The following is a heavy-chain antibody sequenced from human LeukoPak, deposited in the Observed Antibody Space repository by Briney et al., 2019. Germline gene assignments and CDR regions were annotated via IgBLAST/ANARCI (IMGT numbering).Heavy chain of an antibody. D-gene: IGHD6-19*01. Sequence: PSETLSLTCAVSGVSISSGNWWTWVRQTPEKGLEWIGEINHSGNTNYNPSLKSRVTISADTSKNQFSLKMTSVTAADTAVYYCAREGSDWDPFDYWGQGTLVTVSS. J-gene: IGHJ4*02. V-gene: IGHV4-4*02. CDR2: INHSGNT. CDR3: AREGSDWDPFDY. CDR1: GVSISSGNW.